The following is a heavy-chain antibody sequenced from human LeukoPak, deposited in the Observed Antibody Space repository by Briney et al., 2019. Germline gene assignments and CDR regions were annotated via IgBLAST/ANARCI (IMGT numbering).Heavy chain of an antibody. J-gene: IGHJ4*02. V-gene: IGHV1-2*02. Sequence: ASVKVSCKASGYTFTGYYMHWVRQAPGQGLEWMGWMNPNSGGTHYAQKFQGRVTMARDTSISAAYMELSRLRSDGTAVYYCARGDGEEFDYWGQGTLVTVSS. D-gene: IGHD5-24*01. CDR1: GYTFTGYY. CDR2: MNPNSGGT. CDR3: ARGDGEEFDY.